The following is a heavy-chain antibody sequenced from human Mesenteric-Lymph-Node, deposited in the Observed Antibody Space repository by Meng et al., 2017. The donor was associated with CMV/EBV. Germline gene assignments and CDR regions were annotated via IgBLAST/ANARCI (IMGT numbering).Heavy chain of an antibody. Sequence: GSLRLSCTVSGGSISSSSYYWGWIRQPPGKGLEWIGSIYYSGSTYYNPSLKSRVTISVDTSRNQFSLKLSSVTAADTAVYYCARDGRSGRPYFDFWGQGTLVTVSS. CDR2: IYYSGST. V-gene: IGHV4-39*07. CDR1: GGSISSSSYY. CDR3: ARDGRSGRPYFDF. J-gene: IGHJ4*02. D-gene: IGHD6-19*01.